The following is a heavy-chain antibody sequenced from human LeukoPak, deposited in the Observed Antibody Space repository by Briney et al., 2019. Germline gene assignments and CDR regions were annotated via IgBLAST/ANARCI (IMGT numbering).Heavy chain of an antibody. Sequence: VALVKVSCKASGYTFTDYYMHWVRQAPGQGREWMGWINPKSGGTNYAQKFQGRVTMTRDTSISTAYMELSSLTSDDTAVYFCAKAAGSNYYYYMDVWGKGTTVTVSS. D-gene: IGHD6-13*01. CDR3: AKAAGSNYYYYMDV. V-gene: IGHV1-2*02. CDR2: INPKSGGT. CDR1: GYTFTDYY. J-gene: IGHJ6*03.